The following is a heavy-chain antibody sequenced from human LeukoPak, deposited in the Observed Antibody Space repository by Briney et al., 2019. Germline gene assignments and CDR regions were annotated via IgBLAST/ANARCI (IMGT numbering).Heavy chain of an antibody. D-gene: IGHD2-2*01. J-gene: IGHJ4*02. V-gene: IGHV3-21*01. CDR2: ISSSSSYI. Sequence: GGCLRLSCVASGFTFSRYSTNWVRPAPGRGVEWVSSISSSSSYIYYADSVKGRFTISRDNTKSSLYLQMNSMRAEDTTVYYCASSHCSSTSCSRDYWGQGTLVTVSS. CDR1: GFTFSRYS. CDR3: ASSHCSSTSCSRDY.